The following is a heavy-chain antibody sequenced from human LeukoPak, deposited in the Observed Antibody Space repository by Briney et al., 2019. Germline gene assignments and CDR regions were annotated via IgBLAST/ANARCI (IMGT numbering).Heavy chain of an antibody. CDR2: IYPGDSDT. V-gene: IGHV5-51*01. D-gene: IGHD3/OR15-3a*01. J-gene: IGHJ4*02. CDR3: ARYYFWTGSYFFDY. CDR1: GFTFTTHW. Sequence: KYGESLKISCKTSGFTFTTHWIAWVPQMPGKGLELMGIIYPGDSDTNYSPSFQGQFTISADKSSNTAYLQWSSLKASDTAMYYCARYYFWTGSYFFDYWGQGTLVTVSS.